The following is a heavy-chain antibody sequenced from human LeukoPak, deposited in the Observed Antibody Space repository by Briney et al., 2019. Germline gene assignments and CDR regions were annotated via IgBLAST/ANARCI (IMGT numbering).Heavy chain of an antibody. CDR2: ISGSGDNT. Sequence: PGGSLRLSCAASGFTFSHYAMSWARQAPGKGLEWVSAISGSGDNTYYADSVKGRFTISRDNSKNTLYLQMNSLRAEDTAIYYCAKDFRGYSSSSAVFDYWGQGTLVTVSS. V-gene: IGHV3-23*01. J-gene: IGHJ4*02. CDR3: AKDFRGYSSSSAVFDY. CDR1: GFTFSHYA. D-gene: IGHD6-6*01.